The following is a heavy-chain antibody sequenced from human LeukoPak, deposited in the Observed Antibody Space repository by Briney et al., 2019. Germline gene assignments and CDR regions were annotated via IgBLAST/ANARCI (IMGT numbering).Heavy chain of an antibody. CDR3: ARTRYNSGGGDY. V-gene: IGHV3-23*01. J-gene: IGHJ4*02. CDR1: GFTFTSFA. D-gene: IGHD6-19*01. CDR2: ISGGGTGT. Sequence: GGSLRLSCAVSGFTFTSFAMSWVRQAPGKGLEWVSAISGGGTGTYYADSVKGRFTISRDNSKNTVYLQMTSLRAEDTAVYYCARTRYNSGGGDYWGQGTRVTVSP.